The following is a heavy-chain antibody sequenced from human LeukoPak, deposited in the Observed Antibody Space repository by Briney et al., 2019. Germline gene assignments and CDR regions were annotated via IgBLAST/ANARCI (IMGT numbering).Heavy chain of an antibody. CDR2: IIPILGIA. V-gene: IGHV1-69*02. Sequence: ASVKVSCKAPGGTFSSYTISWVRQAPGQGLEWMGRIIPILGIANYAQKFQGRVTITADKSTSTAYMELSSLRSEDTAVYYCARSPTYYYYMDVWGKGTTVTVSS. CDR1: GGTFSSYT. CDR3: ARSPTYYYYMDV. J-gene: IGHJ6*03.